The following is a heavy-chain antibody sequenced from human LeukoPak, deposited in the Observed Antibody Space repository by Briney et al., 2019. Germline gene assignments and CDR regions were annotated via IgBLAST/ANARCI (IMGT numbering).Heavy chain of an antibody. CDR3: ARGGICSIENYDSSGYYCNLDY. Sequence: GASVKVSCKASGGTFRTYAISWVRQAPGHGLEWVGGIIPFFGTPHYAQRFQGRVTITADESTSTAYMELSSLRSEDTAVYYCARGGICSIENYDSSGYYCNLDYWGQGTLVTVSS. V-gene: IGHV1-69*13. CDR2: IIPFFGTP. J-gene: IGHJ4*02. CDR1: GGTFRTYA. D-gene: IGHD3-22*01.